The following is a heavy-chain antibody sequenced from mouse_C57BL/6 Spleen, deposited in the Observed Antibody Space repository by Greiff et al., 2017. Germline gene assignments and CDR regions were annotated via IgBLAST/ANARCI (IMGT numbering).Heavy chain of an antibody. CDR3: ARPLMRYEYDVADFDY. CDR1: GFTFSDSG. D-gene: IGHD2-4*01. V-gene: IGHV5-17*01. J-gene: IGHJ2*01. CDR2: ISSGGGTI. Sequence: EVNLVESGGGLVKPGGSLKLSCAASGFTFSDSGMHWVRQAPEKGLEWVAYISSGGGTIYYADKVKGRFTISRDNAKNTLFLQMTSLRSEDTAMYYGARPLMRYEYDVADFDYWGQGTTLTVSS.